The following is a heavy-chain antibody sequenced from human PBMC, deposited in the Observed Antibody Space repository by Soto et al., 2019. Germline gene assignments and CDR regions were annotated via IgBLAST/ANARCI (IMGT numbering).Heavy chain of an antibody. CDR3: ARGRATVTIEYYYYYGMDV. CDR1: GFTFSSYS. J-gene: IGHJ6*02. D-gene: IGHD4-17*01. CDR2: ISSSGSYI. Sequence: EVQLVESGGGLVKPGGSLRLSCAASGFTFSSYSMNWVRQAPGKGLEWVSSISSSGSYIYYADSVKGRFTISRDNAKNSLYLQMNSLRAEDTAVYYCARGRATVTIEYYYYYGMDVWGQGTTVTVSS. V-gene: IGHV3-21*01.